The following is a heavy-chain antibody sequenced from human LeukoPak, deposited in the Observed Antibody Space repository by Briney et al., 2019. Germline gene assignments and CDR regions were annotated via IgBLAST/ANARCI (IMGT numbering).Heavy chain of an antibody. Sequence: GGSLRLSCAVSGFTFSSYAMSWVRQAPGKGLEWVSAISGSGGGTYYADSVKGRFTISRDNSKNTLYLQMNSLRAEDTAVYYCAKIDDSSDYFISWFDYWGQGTLVTFSS. CDR1: GFTFSSYA. V-gene: IGHV3-23*01. CDR2: ISGSGGGT. D-gene: IGHD3-22*01. J-gene: IGHJ4*02. CDR3: AKIDDSSDYFISWFDY.